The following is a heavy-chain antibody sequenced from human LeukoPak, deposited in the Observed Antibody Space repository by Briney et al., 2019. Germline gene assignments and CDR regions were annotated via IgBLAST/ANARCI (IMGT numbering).Heavy chain of an antibody. CDR1: GGSISSSTYY. Sequence: KTSETLSLTCTVSGGSISSSTYYWDWIRQPPGKGLEWIVSISYSGSTYYNSSLESRVTISVDTAKNYFSLKLRSVTAADTAVYYCASGEYNYGFPPFDYWGQGTLVTVSS. D-gene: IGHD5-18*01. J-gene: IGHJ4*02. CDR2: ISYSGST. V-gene: IGHV4-39*02. CDR3: ASGEYNYGFPPFDY.